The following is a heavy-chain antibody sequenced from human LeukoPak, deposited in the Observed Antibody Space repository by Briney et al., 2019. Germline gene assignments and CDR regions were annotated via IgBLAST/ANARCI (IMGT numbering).Heavy chain of an antibody. CDR3: ARWRAGIAVAVDY. V-gene: IGHV3-33*08. Sequence: GGSLRLSCAASGFTFSTYWMSWVRQAPGKGLEWVALIRYDGSNKFYADSVKGRFTISRDNSKNTLYLQMNSLRAEDTAVYYCARWRAGIAVAVDYWGQGTLVTVSS. CDR1: GFTFSTYW. J-gene: IGHJ4*02. CDR2: IRYDGSNK. D-gene: IGHD6-19*01.